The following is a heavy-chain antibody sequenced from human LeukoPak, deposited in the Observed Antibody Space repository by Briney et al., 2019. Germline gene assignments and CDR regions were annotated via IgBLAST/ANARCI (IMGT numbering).Heavy chain of an antibody. CDR1: GGSFSGYY. CDR3: ARARRGAGGHPPHYFDY. Sequence: SETLSLTCAVYGGSFSGYYWSWIRQPPGKGLEWIGEINHSGSTNYNPSLKSRVTISVDTSKNQFSLKLSSVTAADTAVYYCARARRGAGGHPPHYFDYWVQGTLVTVSS. CDR2: INHSGST. J-gene: IGHJ4*02. V-gene: IGHV4-34*01. D-gene: IGHD2-15*01.